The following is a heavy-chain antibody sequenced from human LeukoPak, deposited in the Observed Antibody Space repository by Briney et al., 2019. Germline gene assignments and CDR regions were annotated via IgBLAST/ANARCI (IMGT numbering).Heavy chain of an antibody. Sequence: PGWSLRLSCAASGFTFTSYSMDWVPQAPGKGLEWVSSISSSGNYIYYADSVKGRFAISRDNARNSLYLQMNSLRAEDTAVYYCARGGRGTIIMIVVAALDYWGQGTLVTVSS. CDR3: ARGGRGTIIMIVVAALDY. J-gene: IGHJ4*02. D-gene: IGHD3-22*01. CDR2: ISSSGNYI. CDR1: GFTFTSYS. V-gene: IGHV3-21*01.